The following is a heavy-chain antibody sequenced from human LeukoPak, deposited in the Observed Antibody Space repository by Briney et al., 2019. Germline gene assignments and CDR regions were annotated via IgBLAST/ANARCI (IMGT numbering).Heavy chain of an antibody. V-gene: IGHV1-18*01. J-gene: IGHJ3*02. CDR3: ARENDYGDYGGAFDI. Sequence: ASVKVSCKASGYTFSEYNFSWVRQVPGQGLEWLGWISGCNGHTKYAQKMQGRVTMTRDKSTSTVYMELRSLISDDTAIYYCARENDYGDYGGAFDIWGQGTMVTVSS. CDR2: ISGCNGHT. CDR1: GYTFSEYN. D-gene: IGHD4-17*01.